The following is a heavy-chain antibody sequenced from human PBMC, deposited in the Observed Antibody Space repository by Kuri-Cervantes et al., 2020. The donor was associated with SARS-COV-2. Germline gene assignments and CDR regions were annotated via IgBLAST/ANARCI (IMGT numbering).Heavy chain of an antibody. D-gene: IGHD3-22*01. CDR3: ARDPPYDSSGYEDY. CDR1: GDSVSSNSAA. Sequence: SETLSLTCDISGDSVSSNSAAWNWIRQSPSRGLEWLGRTYYKSKWYNDYAESVRRRITINSDTSKNQFSLQLTSVTAADTAVYYCARDPPYDSSGYEDYWGQGTLVTVSS. V-gene: IGHV6-1*01. CDR2: TYYKSKWYN. J-gene: IGHJ4*02.